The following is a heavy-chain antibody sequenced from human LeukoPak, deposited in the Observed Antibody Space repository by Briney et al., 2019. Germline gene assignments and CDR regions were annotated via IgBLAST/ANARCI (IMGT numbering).Heavy chain of an antibody. CDR1: GFSFSTYG. J-gene: IGHJ4*02. CDR3: AKNGFELRSGELSSPN. Sequence: GGSLRLSCAASGFSFSTYGMHWVRQAPGKGQEWVAAISYDGNRKDYADSVRGRFTISRDNFENTLYLQMNSLRVEDTAVYYCAKNGFELRSGELSSPNWGQGTLVTVSS. CDR2: ISYDGNRK. D-gene: IGHD3-16*02. V-gene: IGHV3-30*18.